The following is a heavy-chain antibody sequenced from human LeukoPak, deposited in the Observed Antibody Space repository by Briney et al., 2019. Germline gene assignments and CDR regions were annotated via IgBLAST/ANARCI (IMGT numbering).Heavy chain of an antibody. CDR1: GGSFSGYY. Sequence: PSETLSLTCAVYGGSFSGYYWSWIRQPPGKGLEWIGEINHSGSTNYNPSLKSRVTISVDTSKNQFSLKLSSVTAADTAVYYCARVITIFGVVIPSYYYGMDVWGQGTTVTVSS. CDR2: INHSGST. CDR3: ARVITIFGVVIPSYYYGMDV. D-gene: IGHD3-3*01. V-gene: IGHV4-34*01. J-gene: IGHJ6*02.